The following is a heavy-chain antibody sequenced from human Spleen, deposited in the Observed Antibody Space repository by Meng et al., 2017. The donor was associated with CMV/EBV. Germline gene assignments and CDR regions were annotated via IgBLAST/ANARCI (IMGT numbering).Heavy chain of an antibody. CDR2: ISGYDGDT. J-gene: IGHJ4*02. CDR3: ARVGSSLWFDLDY. D-gene: IGHD6-13*01. Sequence: ASVKVSCKTSGYPFISYGVIWVRRAPGQGLEWMGWISGYDGDTKYAQNLQGRVTMTTDTSTTTAYMELRSLRSDDTAVYYCARVGSSLWFDLDYWGQGTLVTVSS. V-gene: IGHV1-18*01. CDR1: GYPFISYG.